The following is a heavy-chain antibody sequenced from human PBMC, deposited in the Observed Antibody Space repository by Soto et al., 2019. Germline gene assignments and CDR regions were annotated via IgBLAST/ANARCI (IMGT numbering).Heavy chain of an antibody. D-gene: IGHD2-2*02. CDR3: AKDQSNSNPLYHLAF. Sequence: GGSLRLSCAASGFTFSIYAMTWVRQSPGKGLEWVSCMSSNGGNTCYADSVKGRFTISRDNSKNTLYLQMNSLRAEDTAIYYCAKDQSNSNPLYHLAFWGSGTLVTVSS. V-gene: IGHV3-23*01. CDR2: MSSNGGNT. CDR1: GFTFSIYA. J-gene: IGHJ4*02.